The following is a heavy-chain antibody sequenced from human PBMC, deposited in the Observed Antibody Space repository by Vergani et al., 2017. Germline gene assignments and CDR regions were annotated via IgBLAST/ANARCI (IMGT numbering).Heavy chain of an antibody. Sequence: QVQLQESGPGLVKPSQTLSHTCTVSGGSISSGDYYWSWIRQPPGKGLEWIGYFYYSGSTYYNPSLKSRVTISVDTSKNQFSLKLSSVTAADTAVYYCARDRRYFDWLLSSAVKRDGMDVWSQGTTVTVSS. CDR1: GGSISSGDYY. CDR3: ARDRRYFDWLLSSAVKRDGMDV. V-gene: IGHV4-30-4*08. D-gene: IGHD3-9*01. CDR2: FYYSGST. J-gene: IGHJ6*02.